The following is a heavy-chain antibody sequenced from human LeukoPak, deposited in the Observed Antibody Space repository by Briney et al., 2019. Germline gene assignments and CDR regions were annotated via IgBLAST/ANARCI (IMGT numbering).Heavy chain of an antibody. Sequence: PGGSLRLSCAASGITFRNYGFHWVRQAPGKGLEWVAIIWYDGSNEYYADSVKGRITISRDNSKNTLYLQMNSLRAEDTAVYYCATSRGSYYMDVWGKGTTVTVSS. CDR1: GITFRNYG. CDR3: ATSRGSYYMDV. CDR2: IWYDGSNE. J-gene: IGHJ6*03. D-gene: IGHD1-26*01. V-gene: IGHV3-33*01.